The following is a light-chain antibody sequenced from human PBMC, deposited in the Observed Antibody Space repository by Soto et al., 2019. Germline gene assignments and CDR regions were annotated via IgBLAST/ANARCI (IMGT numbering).Light chain of an antibody. CDR3: GAWDSSPSAFV. J-gene: IGLJ1*01. CDR1: SSNNGKKH. Sequence: QSVLTQPPPVSAGPGQKVTISCSGVSSNNGKKHVSWYQHLPGTAPKLLIYDTTKRPSGIPVRFSVSKSGTSATLVITGLQTGDEADYYCGAWDSSPSAFVFGTGTKVTVL. V-gene: IGLV1-51*01. CDR2: DTT.